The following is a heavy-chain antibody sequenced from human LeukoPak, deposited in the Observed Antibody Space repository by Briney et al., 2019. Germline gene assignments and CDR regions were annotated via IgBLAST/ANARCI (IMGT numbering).Heavy chain of an antibody. D-gene: IGHD6-19*01. V-gene: IGHV4-59*01. J-gene: IGHJ5*02. CDR2: IYYSGST. Sequence: PSETLSLTCTVSGGSISSYYWSWIRQPPGKGLEWIGYIYYSGSTNYNPSLKSRVTISVDTSKNQFSLKLSSVTAADTAVYYCARVICRDSSGCSWFDPWGQGTLVTVSS. CDR3: ARVICRDSSGCSWFDP. CDR1: GGSISSYY.